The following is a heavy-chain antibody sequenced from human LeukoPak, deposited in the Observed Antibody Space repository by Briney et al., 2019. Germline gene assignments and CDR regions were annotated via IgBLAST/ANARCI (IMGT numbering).Heavy chain of an antibody. CDR3: AKDGTRGNRFGKILHYFDY. J-gene: IGHJ4*02. CDR1: GFTVSSNY. D-gene: IGHD3-10*01. Sequence: GGSLRLSCAASGFTVSSNYMSWVRQAPGKGLEWVSVIYSGGSTYYADSVKGRFTISRDSSKNTLYLQMNSLRVDDTAVYYCAKDGTRGNRFGKILHYFDYWGQGTLVTVSS. V-gene: IGHV3-53*05. CDR2: IYSGGST.